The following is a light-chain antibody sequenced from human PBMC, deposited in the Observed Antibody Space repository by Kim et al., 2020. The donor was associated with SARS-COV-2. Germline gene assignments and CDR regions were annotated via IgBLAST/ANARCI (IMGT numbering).Light chain of an antibody. CDR1: QRISNF. CDR2: AAS. J-gene: IGKJ4*01. CDR3: QQYYYTPLT. Sequence: DTQMTQSPSSLSASVGDRVTITCRASQRISNFLSWYQQKSGRAPKLLIYAASSLQSGVPSRFSGSGSGTDFTLTISNLQPEDFATYYCQQYYYTPLTFGGGTKLEI. V-gene: IGKV1-39*01.